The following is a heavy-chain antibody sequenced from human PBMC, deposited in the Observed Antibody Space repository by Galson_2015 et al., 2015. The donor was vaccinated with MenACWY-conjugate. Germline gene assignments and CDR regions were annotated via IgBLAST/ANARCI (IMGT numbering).Heavy chain of an antibody. Sequence: QSGAEVTQPWESLQISCTGSGSYFTSYWIAWVRQIPGKGLEWMGLISPGDSNTRYSPSFQGQVTISADKSISTAYLQWSSLKASGTPMYYCARPPPGGRGMDVWGPGTPVPLSS. CDR2: ISPGDSNT. CDR3: ARPPPGGRGMDV. D-gene: IGHD1-26*01. V-gene: IGHV5-51*01. J-gene: IGHJ6*02. CDR1: GSYFTSYW.